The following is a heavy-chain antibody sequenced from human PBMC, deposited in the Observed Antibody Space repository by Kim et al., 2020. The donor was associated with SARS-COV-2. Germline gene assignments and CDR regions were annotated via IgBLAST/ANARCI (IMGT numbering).Heavy chain of an antibody. CDR2: IYSGGSST. V-gene: IGHV3-23*03. CDR3: AKDGLHDYYGSGSYYMPNSFDP. D-gene: IGHD3-10*01. J-gene: IGHJ5*02. CDR1: GFTFSSYA. Sequence: GGSLRLSCAASGFTFSSYAMSWVRQAPGKGLEWVSVIYSGGSSTYYADSVKGRFTISRDNSKNTLYLQMNSLRAEDTAVYYCAKDGLHDYYGSGSYYMPNSFDPWGQGTLVTVSS.